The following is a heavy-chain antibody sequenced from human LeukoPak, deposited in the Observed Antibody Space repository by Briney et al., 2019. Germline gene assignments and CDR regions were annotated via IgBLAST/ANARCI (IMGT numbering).Heavy chain of an antibody. CDR2: INHSGST. V-gene: IGHV4-34*09. Sequence: KASETLSLTCAVYGGSFSGYYWSWIRQPPGKGLEWIGEINHSGSTNYNPSLKSRVTISVDTSKNQFSLKLSSVTAADTAVYYCASTLGYCSSTSCPHEYFQHWGQGTLVTVSS. CDR1: GGSFSGYY. CDR3: ASTLGYCSSTSCPHEYFQH. J-gene: IGHJ1*01. D-gene: IGHD2-2*01.